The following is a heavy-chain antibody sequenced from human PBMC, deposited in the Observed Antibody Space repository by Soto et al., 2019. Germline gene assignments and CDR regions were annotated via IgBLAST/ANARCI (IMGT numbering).Heavy chain of an antibody. CDR3: VSSRSAIYGDALDV. CDR1: GGSISSYF. J-gene: IGHJ3*01. Sequence: SETLSLTCSVSGGSISSYFRNWLRQPPGKGLEWIGYIYDDGTTDYNPSLKSRDTILLDMSKNQFSLKLSSVTAADTAVYYCVSSRSAIYGDALDVWGQGTMVT. CDR2: IYDDGTT. V-gene: IGHV4-59*03. D-gene: IGHD2-2*01.